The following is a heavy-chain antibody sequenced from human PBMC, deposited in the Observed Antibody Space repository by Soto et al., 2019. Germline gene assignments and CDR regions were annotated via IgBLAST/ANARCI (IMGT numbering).Heavy chain of an antibody. CDR3: ARESGRGGLRLGPFVY. V-gene: IGHV4-31*03. Sequence: QVQLQESGPGLVKPSQTLSLTCTVSGGSISSGGYYWSWIRQHPGKGLEWIGYIYYSGSTYYNPSLKSRVTISVDTSKNQFSLKLSSVTAADTAVYYCARESGRGGLRLGPFVYWGQGTLVTVSS. CDR1: GGSISSGGYY. J-gene: IGHJ4*02. D-gene: IGHD3-16*01. CDR2: IYYSGST.